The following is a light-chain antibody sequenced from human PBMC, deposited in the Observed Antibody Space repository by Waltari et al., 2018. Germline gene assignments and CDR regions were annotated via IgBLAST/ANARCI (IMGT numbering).Light chain of an antibody. CDR2: GAS. J-gene: IGKJ4*01. V-gene: IGKV4-1*01. CDR1: QSILYSYTNKNN. CDR3: QQYHSLPLT. Sequence: DIVMTQSPDFLTVSLGARATIKCKSSQSILYSYTNKNNLAWYQQKPGQPPKLLITGASTRESGVPERFSGSESGTDFTLTISSLHAEDVAVYFCQQYHSLPLTFGGGTKVETK.